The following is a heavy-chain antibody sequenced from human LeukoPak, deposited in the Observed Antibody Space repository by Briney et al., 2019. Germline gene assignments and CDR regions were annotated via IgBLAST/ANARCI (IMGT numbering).Heavy chain of an antibody. J-gene: IGHJ6*03. Sequence: GGSLRLSCAASGFTFTSHSMTWVRQPPGKGLEWVSCISSSGSYIFYADSVQGRFTISRDNAKNSLYLQMNSLRAEDTAVYYCARDRSYYDILTGYRDYYYYYMDVWGKGTTVTISS. D-gene: IGHD3-9*01. V-gene: IGHV3-21*01. CDR2: ISSSGSYI. CDR1: GFTFTSHS. CDR3: ARDRSYYDILTGYRDYYYYYMDV.